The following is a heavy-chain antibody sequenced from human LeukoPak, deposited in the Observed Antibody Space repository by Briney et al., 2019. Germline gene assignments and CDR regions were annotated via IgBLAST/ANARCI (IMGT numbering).Heavy chain of an antibody. J-gene: IGHJ6*03. CDR1: GGSISSYY. CDR2: IYYSGST. V-gene: IGHV4-59*12. CDR3: ARDRSGDHPNYYYYYMDV. Sequence: SETLSLTCTVSGGSISSYYWSWIRQPPGKGLEWIGYIYYSGSTNYNPSLKSRVTISVDKSKNQFSLKLSSVTATDTAVYYCARDRSGDHPNYYYYYMDVWGKGTTVTVSS. D-gene: IGHD4-17*01.